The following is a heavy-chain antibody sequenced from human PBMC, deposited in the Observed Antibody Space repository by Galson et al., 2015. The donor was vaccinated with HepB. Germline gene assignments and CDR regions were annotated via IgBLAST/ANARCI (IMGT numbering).Heavy chain of an antibody. CDR1: GFTFSSYG. CDR2: IWYDGSNK. Sequence: SLRLSCAASGFTFSSYGMHWVRQAPGKGLEWVAVIWYDGSNKYYADSVKGRFTISRDNSKNTLYLQMNSLRAEDTAVYYCASNSGSYWLDAFDIWGQGTMVTVSS. D-gene: IGHD1-26*01. CDR3: ASNSGSYWLDAFDI. J-gene: IGHJ3*02. V-gene: IGHV3-33*08.